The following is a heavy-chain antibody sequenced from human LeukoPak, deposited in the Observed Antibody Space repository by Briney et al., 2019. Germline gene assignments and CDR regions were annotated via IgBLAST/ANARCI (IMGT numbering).Heavy chain of an antibody. D-gene: IGHD5-18*01. CDR1: GYTLTELS. J-gene: IGHJ4*02. Sequence: ASVKVSCKVSGYTLTELSMHWVRQAPGKGLEWMGGFDPEDGETIYAQKFQGRVTMTEDTSTDTAYMELSSLRFEDTAVYYCATDAGYSYGYWFDYWGQGTLVTVSS. CDR2: FDPEDGET. CDR3: ATDAGYSYGYWFDY. V-gene: IGHV1-24*01.